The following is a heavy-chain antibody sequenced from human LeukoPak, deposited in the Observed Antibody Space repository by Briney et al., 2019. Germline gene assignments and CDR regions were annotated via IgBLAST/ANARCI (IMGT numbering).Heavy chain of an antibody. CDR3: ARGGGLDV. Sequence: GGSLRLSCAASGFTFSSYWMNWARQAPGKGLEWVASINHSGNVNYYVDSVKGRFTISRDNAKNSLYLQMSNLRAEDTAVYFCARGGGLDVWGQGTTVTVSS. CDR2: INHSGNVN. D-gene: IGHD3-16*01. CDR1: GFTFSSYW. J-gene: IGHJ6*02. V-gene: IGHV3-7*03.